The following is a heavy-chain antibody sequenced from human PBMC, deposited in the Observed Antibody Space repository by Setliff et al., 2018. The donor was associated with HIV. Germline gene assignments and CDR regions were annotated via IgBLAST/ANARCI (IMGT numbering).Heavy chain of an antibody. CDR3: AVDRHAFDI. J-gene: IGHJ3*02. D-gene: IGHD5-12*01. V-gene: IGHV7-4-1*02. CDR2: IHTEQGFP. CDR1: GYSFINYA. Sequence: SVKVSCKASGYSFINYAINWLRQAPGRGLEWMGWIHTEQGFPMYAQGFTGRFVFSLDPSVNTAYLQINSLTPDDGGVYYCAVDRHAFDIWGQGTMVTVSS.